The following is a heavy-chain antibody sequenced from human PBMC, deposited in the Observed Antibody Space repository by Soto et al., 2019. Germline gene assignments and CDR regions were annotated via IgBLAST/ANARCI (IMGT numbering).Heavy chain of an antibody. D-gene: IGHD6-19*01. V-gene: IGHV5-51*01. Sequence: GESLKLSCQASGYSFTNYWIAWVRQVPGKGLEWMGIIYPDDSDTRYNPTFEGHVTISADKSISTAYLQWSSLKASDTAMYYCARPFPTGGSGWFSYYYWGQGSPVTVYS. CDR3: ARPFPTGGSGWFSYYY. CDR2: IYPDDSDT. CDR1: GYSFTNYW. J-gene: IGHJ4*02.